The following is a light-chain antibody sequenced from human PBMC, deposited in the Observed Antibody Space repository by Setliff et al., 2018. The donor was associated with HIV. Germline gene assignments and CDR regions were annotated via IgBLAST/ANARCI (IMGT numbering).Light chain of an antibody. Sequence: QSVLTQPRSVSGSPGQSVTISCTGTSSDVGGYNYVSWYHQHPGKAPKLMISDVSKRPSGVPDRFSGSKSANTASLTISGLQSEDEADYYCCSYAVNAYVFGAGTKVTVL. V-gene: IGLV2-11*01. CDR3: CSYAVNAYV. CDR2: DVS. CDR1: SSDVGGYNY. J-gene: IGLJ1*01.